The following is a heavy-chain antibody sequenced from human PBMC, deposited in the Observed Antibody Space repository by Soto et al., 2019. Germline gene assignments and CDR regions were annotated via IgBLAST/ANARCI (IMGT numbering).Heavy chain of an antibody. V-gene: IGHV3-74*01. CDR3: ARGPSGWFGYDY. CDR1: GFTFSSSW. D-gene: IGHD6-19*01. Sequence: GGSLRLSCAASGFTFSSSWVHWVRQAPGKGLVWVSRINSGASTTNYADSVKGRFTISRDNAKNTLYLQMDSLTAEDTAVYYCARGPSGWFGYDYWGQGTLVTVSS. J-gene: IGHJ4*02. CDR2: INSGASTT.